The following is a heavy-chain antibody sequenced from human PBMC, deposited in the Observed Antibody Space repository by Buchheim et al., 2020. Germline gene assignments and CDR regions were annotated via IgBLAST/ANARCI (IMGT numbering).Heavy chain of an antibody. V-gene: IGHV3-23*01. CDR2: LTVSGDNT. J-gene: IGHJ4*02. CDR3: AKDRTGTAVTTDEY. D-gene: IGHD4-11*01. Sequence: EVQLLESGGGLVQPGGSLRLSCAASGFTFSSYAMSWVRQAPGKGLEWVSILTVSGDNTYYADSVKGRFTISRDTSKNTLYLQMNSRRAEDTAIYYCAKDRTGTAVTTDEYWGQGTL. CDR1: GFTFSSYA.